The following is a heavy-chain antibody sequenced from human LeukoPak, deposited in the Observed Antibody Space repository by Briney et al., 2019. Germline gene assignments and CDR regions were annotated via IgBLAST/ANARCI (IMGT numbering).Heavy chain of an antibody. Sequence: PGGSLRLSCAASGFSFSDAWMNWVRQAPGKGLEWVGHIRSKADGGTPDYIAPVKGRFTISRDNAKNSLYLQMNSLRAEDTAVYYCARPDYWGQGTLVTVSS. CDR1: GFSFSDAW. J-gene: IGHJ4*02. CDR2: IRSKADGGTP. CDR3: ARPDY. V-gene: IGHV3-15*07.